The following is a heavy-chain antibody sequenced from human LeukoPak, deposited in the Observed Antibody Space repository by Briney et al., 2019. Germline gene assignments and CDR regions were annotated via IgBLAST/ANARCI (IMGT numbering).Heavy chain of an antibody. V-gene: IGHV4-4*07. CDR3: ARDAPTYYDFWSGYYYGTDV. CDR2: IYTSGST. D-gene: IGHD3-3*01. CDR1: GGSISSYY. Sequence: SETLSLTCAVYGGSISSYYWSWIRQPAGKGLEWIGRIYTSGSTNYNPSLKSRVTMSVDTSKNQFSLKLSSVTAADTAVYYCARDAPTYYDFWSGYYYGTDVWGQGTTVTVSS. J-gene: IGHJ6*02.